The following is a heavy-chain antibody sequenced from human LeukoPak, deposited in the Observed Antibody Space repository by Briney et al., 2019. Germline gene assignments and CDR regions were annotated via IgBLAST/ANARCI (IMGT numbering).Heavy chain of an antibody. Sequence: GGSLRLSCAASEFTFSGYWMSGFRQAPGKXLEWVATIKQGGSETDYVDSVKGRFTISRDNAKNSLYLQMNSLRIEDTAVYYCARAQWRRPDYWGQGTLVSVSS. CDR3: ARAQWRRPDY. V-gene: IGHV3-7*02. J-gene: IGHJ4*02. CDR2: IKQGGSET. CDR1: EFTFSGYW. D-gene: IGHD5-12*01.